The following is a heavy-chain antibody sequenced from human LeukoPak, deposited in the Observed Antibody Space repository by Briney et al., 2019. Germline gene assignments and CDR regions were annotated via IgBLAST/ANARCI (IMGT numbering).Heavy chain of an antibody. CDR1: GFTFSSYG. CDR3: AKEQWEQYYFDY. J-gene: IGHJ4*02. Sequence: GGSLRLSCAASGFTFSSYGMHWVRQAPGKGLEWVAVISYDGSNKYYADSVKGRFTISRDNSKNTLYLQMNSLRAEDTAVYYCAKEQWEQYYFDYWGQGTLVTVSS. V-gene: IGHV3-30*18. CDR2: ISYDGSNK. D-gene: IGHD1-26*01.